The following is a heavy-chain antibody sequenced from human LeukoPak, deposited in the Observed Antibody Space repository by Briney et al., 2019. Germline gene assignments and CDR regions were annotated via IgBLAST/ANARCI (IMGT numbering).Heavy chain of an antibody. V-gene: IGHV3-30*04. CDR2: ISYDGTYK. Sequence: GALRLSCAAPGFIFSDYAMHWVRQAPGVGLEWVAVISYDGTYKYYADSVKGRFTISRDDSKNTLYLQMSSLGAEDTALYYCARAGAVALYFDYWGQGALVTVSS. CDR1: GFIFSDYA. D-gene: IGHD6-19*01. CDR3: ARAGAVALYFDY. J-gene: IGHJ4*02.